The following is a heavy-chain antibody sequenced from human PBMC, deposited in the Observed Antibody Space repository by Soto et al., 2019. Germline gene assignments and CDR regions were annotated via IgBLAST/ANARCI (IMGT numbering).Heavy chain of an antibody. CDR3: AKRSNSSGWYLPNWFDP. CDR1: GFTFSSYA. D-gene: IGHD6-19*01. V-gene: IGHV3-23*01. Sequence: GXLRLSCAASGFTFSSYAMSWVLQSPGKGLEWVSAISGSGGSTYYADSVKGRFTISRDNSKNTLYLQMNSLRAEDTAVYYCAKRSNSSGWYLPNWFDPWGQGTLVTVSS. J-gene: IGHJ5*02. CDR2: ISGSGGST.